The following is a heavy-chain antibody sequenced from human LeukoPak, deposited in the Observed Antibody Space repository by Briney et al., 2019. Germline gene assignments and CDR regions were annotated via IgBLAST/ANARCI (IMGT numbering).Heavy chain of an antibody. CDR1: GFTFDNSG. V-gene: IGHV3-49*04. J-gene: IGHJ6*03. CDR2: IKREAYATTT. Sequence: GGSLRLSCAVSGFTFDNSGVIWVRQAPEKGREWVGQIKREAYATTTEYAGWVKGRFTMSREEARCISYLQMNSLNIEETAVYYCTRGRLYYYGKTRPSTWHYYYMDVWGTGTTVTVP. CDR3: TRGRLYYYGKTRPSTWHYYYMDV. D-gene: IGHD3-10*01.